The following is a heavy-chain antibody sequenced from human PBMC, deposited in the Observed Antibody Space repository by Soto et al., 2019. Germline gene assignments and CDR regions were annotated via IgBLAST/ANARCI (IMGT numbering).Heavy chain of an antibody. D-gene: IGHD5-18*01. CDR1: GYTFTGYY. CDR3: ARDWXDTAIQGHYCYYYGMDV. J-gene: IGHJ6*02. V-gene: IGHV1-2*02. CDR2: INPNSGGT. Sequence: ASVKVSCKASGYTFTGYYMHWVRQAPGQGLEWMGWINPNSGGTNYAQKFQGRVTMTRDTSISTAYMELSRLRSDDTAVYYCARDWXDTAIQGHYCYYYGMDVWGQGTTVTVSS.